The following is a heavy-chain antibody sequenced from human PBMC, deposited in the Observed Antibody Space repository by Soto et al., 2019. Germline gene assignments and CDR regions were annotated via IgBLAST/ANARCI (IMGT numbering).Heavy chain of an antibody. V-gene: IGHV4-34*01. CDR2: INHSGST. CDR1: GGSFSGYY. CDR3: ARGRVVVVVAADGAYYYYYGMDV. J-gene: IGHJ6*02. D-gene: IGHD2-15*01. Sequence: QVQLQQWGAGLLKPSETLSLTCAVYGGSFSGYYWSGIRQPPGKGLEWIGEINHSGSTNYNPPLKSRVTISVDTSKNQFSLKLSSVTAADTAVYYCARGRVVVVVAADGAYYYYYGMDVWGQGTTVTVSS.